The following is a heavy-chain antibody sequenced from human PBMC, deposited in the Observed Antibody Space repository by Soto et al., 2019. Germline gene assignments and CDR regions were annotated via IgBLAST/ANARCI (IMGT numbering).Heavy chain of an antibody. D-gene: IGHD1-1*01. CDR2: IDWDDDK. J-gene: IGHJ4*02. V-gene: IGHV2-70*04. Sequence: SGPTLVNPTQTLTLTCTFSGFSLSTGGMRVSWIRQPPGKALEWLVRIDWDDDKFYSTSLKTRLAISKDTSKTQVVLTVTNMDPVDTATYYCARYNWNDHYFDSWGQGILVTAPQ. CDR3: ARYNWNDHYFDS. CDR1: GFSLSTGGMR.